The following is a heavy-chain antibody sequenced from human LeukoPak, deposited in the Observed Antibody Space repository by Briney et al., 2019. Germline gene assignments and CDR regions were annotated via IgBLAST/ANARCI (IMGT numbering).Heavy chain of an antibody. V-gene: IGHV4-61*02. CDR1: GGSISSDSYY. D-gene: IGHD3-22*01. Sequence: TSETLSLTCTVSGGSISSDSYYWSWIRQPAGKGLEWIGRMHTSGSTNYNPSLKSRVTMSVDTSKNQFSLKLSSVTAADTAVYYCARGGLQSGYYALSAFDIWGQGTMVTVSS. J-gene: IGHJ3*02. CDR2: MHTSGST. CDR3: ARGGLQSGYYALSAFDI.